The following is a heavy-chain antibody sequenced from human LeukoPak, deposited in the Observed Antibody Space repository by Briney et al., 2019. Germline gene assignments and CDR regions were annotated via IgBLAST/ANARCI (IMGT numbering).Heavy chain of an antibody. CDR1: GFTVSTNY. D-gene: IGHD6-19*01. CDR2: IHSGGTT. Sequence: GGSQRLSCVVSGFTVSTNYMTWVRQAPGKGLEWVSVIHSGGTTYYADSVKGRFTISRDNSKNSLYLEMNSLRAEDTAVYFCARIVYNSGWYRHWGQGTLVTVSS. J-gene: IGHJ4*02. V-gene: IGHV3-66*01. CDR3: ARIVYNSGWYRH.